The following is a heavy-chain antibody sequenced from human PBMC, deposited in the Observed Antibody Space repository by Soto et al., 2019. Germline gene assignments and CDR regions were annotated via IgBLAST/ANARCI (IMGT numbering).Heavy chain of an antibody. J-gene: IGHJ3*02. CDR3: ARDDYFGSGNNAYDI. CDR1: GDSISSGGYY. V-gene: IGHV4-31*03. D-gene: IGHD3-10*01. Sequence: QVQLQESGPGLVKPSQTLSLTCSVSGDSISSGGYYWAWIRQHPGKGLEWIGHIFHSGSTYYNPSLKSRVTMSVDTSQNQFSLKLSSVTAADTAVYYCARDDYFGSGNNAYDIWGHGAMVTVSS. CDR2: IFHSGST.